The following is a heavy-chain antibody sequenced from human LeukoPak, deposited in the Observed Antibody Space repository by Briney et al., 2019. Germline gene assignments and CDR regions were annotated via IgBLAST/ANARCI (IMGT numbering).Heavy chain of an antibody. CDR2: ISSSSSYI. Sequence: GGSLRLSCAASGFTFSSYSMNWVRQAPGKGLEWVSSISSSSSYIYYADSVKGRFTISRDNSKNTLYLQMNSLRAEDTAVYYCARDASGGSCYGSMWFDPWGQGTLVTVSS. CDR3: ARDASGGSCYGSMWFDP. D-gene: IGHD2-15*01. J-gene: IGHJ5*02. V-gene: IGHV3-21*01. CDR1: GFTFSSYS.